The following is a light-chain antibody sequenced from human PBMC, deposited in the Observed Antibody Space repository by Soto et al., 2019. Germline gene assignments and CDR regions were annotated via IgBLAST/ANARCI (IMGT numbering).Light chain of an antibody. CDR3: AAWDDNLNVVV. Sequence: QSVLTQPPSASGTPGQRVTISCSGSSSNIGSNYVYWYQQVPGMAPKLLIYETYKRPSGVPDRFSGSKSGTSASLAISGLQSEDEADYYCAAWDDNLNVVVFGGGTKLTVL. V-gene: IGLV1-47*01. CDR1: SSNIGSNY. CDR2: ETY. J-gene: IGLJ3*02.